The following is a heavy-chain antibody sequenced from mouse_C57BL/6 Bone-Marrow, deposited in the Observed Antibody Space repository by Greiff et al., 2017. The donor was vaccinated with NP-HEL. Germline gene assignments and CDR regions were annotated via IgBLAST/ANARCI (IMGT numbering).Heavy chain of an antibody. Sequence: QVQLQQSGAELVKPGASVKLSCKASGYTFTSYWMHWVKQRPGQGLEWIGMIHPNSGSTNYNEKFKSKATLTVDKSSSTAYMQLSSLTSEDSAVYYCARKDLLRAMDYWGQGTSVTVSS. V-gene: IGHV1-64*01. J-gene: IGHJ4*01. D-gene: IGHD2-1*01. CDR3: ARKDLLRAMDY. CDR1: GYTFTSYW. CDR2: IHPNSGST.